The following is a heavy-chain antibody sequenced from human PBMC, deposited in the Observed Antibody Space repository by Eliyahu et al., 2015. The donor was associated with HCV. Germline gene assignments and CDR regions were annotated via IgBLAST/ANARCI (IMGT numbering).Heavy chain of an antibody. D-gene: IGHD6-13*01. CDR2: ISGSGGST. V-gene: IGHV3-23*01. Sequence: EVQLLESGGGLVQPGGSLRLSXAASGFTFSSYAMSWVRPGPGKGVEWVSAISGSGGSTYYADSVKGRFTISRDNSKNTLYLQMNSLRAEDTAVYYCAKAGKQQLSESYWGQGTLVTVSS. CDR3: AKAGKQQLSESY. CDR1: GFTFSSYA. J-gene: IGHJ4*02.